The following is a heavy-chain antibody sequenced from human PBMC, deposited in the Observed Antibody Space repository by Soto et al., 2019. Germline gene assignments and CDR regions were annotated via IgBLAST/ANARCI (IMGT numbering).Heavy chain of an antibody. CDR1: GFTFSSYS. V-gene: IGHV3-48*02. CDR2: ISSSSSTI. Sequence: PGGSLRLSCAASGFTFSSYSMNWVRQAPGKGLEWVSYISSSSSTIYYADSVKGRFTISRDNAKNSLYLQMNSLRDEDTAVYYCARSVGYAIRPDAFDIWGQGTMVTVSS. J-gene: IGHJ3*02. CDR3: ARSVGYAIRPDAFDI. D-gene: IGHD2-8*01.